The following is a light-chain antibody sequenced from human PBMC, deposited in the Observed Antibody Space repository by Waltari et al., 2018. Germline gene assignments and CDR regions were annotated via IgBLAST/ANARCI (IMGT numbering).Light chain of an antibody. CDR2: TAS. V-gene: IGKV1-17*03. Sequence: DIQMTQSPSVMSASVGDRVTITCRASQDISKYLAWFQQKPGKIPKRLIYTASNLESGVPSRFSGSGSGTEFTLTITSLQPEDSATYYCLQHSSYPYTFGQGTKLEI. CDR1: QDISKY. J-gene: IGKJ2*01. CDR3: LQHSSYPYT.